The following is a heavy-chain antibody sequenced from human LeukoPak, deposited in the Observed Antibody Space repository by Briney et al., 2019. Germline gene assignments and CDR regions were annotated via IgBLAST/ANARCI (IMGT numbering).Heavy chain of an antibody. J-gene: IGHJ4*02. CDR1: RGTFTSYA. CDR2: IIPLYGTA. D-gene: IGHD5-24*01. Sequence: SLKVSCKASRGTFTSYAISWVRQTPGQRRECRRSIIPLYGTANYAQNFHGRVTITTDESTSIAYMELSSLRSEDTAVYYCARNVEMASHEYWGQGTLVT. V-gene: IGHV1-69*05. CDR3: ARNVEMASHEY.